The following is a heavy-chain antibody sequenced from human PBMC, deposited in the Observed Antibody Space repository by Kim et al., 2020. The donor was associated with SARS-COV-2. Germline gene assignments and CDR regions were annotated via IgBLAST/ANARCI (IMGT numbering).Heavy chain of an antibody. CDR3: ARVRMTGRRFDY. J-gene: IGHJ4*02. CDR2: IYSGGST. V-gene: IGHV3-53*01. CDR1: GFTVSSNY. Sequence: GGSLRLSCAASGFTVSSNYMSWVRQAPGKGLEWVSVIYSGGSTYYADSVKGRFTISRDNSKNTLYLQMNSLRAEDTAVYYCARVRMTGRRFDYWGQGTLVTVSS.